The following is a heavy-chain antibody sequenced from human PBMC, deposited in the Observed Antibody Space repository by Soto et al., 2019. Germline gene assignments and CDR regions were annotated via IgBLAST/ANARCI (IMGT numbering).Heavy chain of an antibody. CDR3: TRAAFDV. V-gene: IGHV3-33*01. J-gene: IGHJ6*02. Sequence: GGSLRLSCAVSGLSFSTYAMHWARQAPGKGLEWLAIIWFDGVKEYYAESVRGRFTISIDNSKNTVFLQMDTVGAEDSALYYCTRAAFDVWGQGTTVTVS. CDR1: GLSFSTYA. CDR2: IWFDGVKE.